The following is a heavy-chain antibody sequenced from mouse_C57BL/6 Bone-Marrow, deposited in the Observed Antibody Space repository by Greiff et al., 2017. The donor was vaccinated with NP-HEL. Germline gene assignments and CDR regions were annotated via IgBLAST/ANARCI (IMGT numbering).Heavy chain of an antibody. Sequence: QVQLQQSGAELARPGASVKLSCKASGYTFTSYGISWVKQRTGQGLEWIGEIYPRSGNTYYNEKFKGKATLTADKSSSTAYMELRSLTSEDSAVYFCARGEGITTVVAKGGYFDYWGQGTTLTVSS. V-gene: IGHV1-81*01. J-gene: IGHJ2*01. CDR2: IYPRSGNT. CDR1: GYTFTSYG. CDR3: ARGEGITTVVAKGGYFDY. D-gene: IGHD1-1*01.